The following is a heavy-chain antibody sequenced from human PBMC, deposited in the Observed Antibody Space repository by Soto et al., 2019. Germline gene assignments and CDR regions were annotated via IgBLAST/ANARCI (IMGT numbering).Heavy chain of an antibody. Sequence: SETLSLTCTVSGGSISSGGYYWSWIRQHPGKGLEWIGYIYYSGSTYYNPSLKSRVTISVDTSKNQFSLKLSSVTAADTAVYHCARLAMVRGVIGDYWYFDLWGRGTLVTVSS. CDR1: GGSISSGGYY. V-gene: IGHV4-31*03. J-gene: IGHJ2*01. CDR3: ARLAMVRGVIGDYWYFDL. CDR2: IYYSGST. D-gene: IGHD3-10*01.